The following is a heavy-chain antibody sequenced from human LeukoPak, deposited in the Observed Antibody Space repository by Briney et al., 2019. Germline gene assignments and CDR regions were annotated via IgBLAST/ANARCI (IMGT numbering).Heavy chain of an antibody. V-gene: IGHV3-49*04. CDR2: IRSKAYGGTT. J-gene: IGHJ6*02. CDR1: GFTFGDYA. D-gene: IGHD5-24*01. Sequence: GGSLRLSCTASGFTFGDYAMSWARQAPGKGLEWVGFIRSKAYGGTTEYAASVKGRFTISRDDSKSIAYLQMNSLKTEDTAVYYCTRCRDGYNYGMDVWGQGTTVTVSS. CDR3: TRCRDGYNYGMDV.